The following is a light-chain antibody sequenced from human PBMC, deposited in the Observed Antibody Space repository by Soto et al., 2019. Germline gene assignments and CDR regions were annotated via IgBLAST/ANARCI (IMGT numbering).Light chain of an antibody. CDR2: GAA. Sequence: ENVLTQSPGTLSSSPGERATLSCRASQVTSRYLSWYQQRPGQAPRLLIYGAASRATGIPDRFSGGGSGTDFTLTISRLEPEDFAVYYCQQYSTSPLSFGQGTRLEIK. CDR1: QVTSRY. CDR3: QQYSTSPLS. V-gene: IGKV3-20*01. J-gene: IGKJ5*01.